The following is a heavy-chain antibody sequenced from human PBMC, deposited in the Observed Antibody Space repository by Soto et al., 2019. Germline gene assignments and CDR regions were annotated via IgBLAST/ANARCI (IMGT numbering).Heavy chain of an antibody. Sequence: GESLKISCKGSGYSFTSYWIGWVRQMPGKGLEWMGIIYPGDSDTRYSPSFQGQVTISADKSISTAYLQWSSLKASDTAMYYWPREAGRPYYSSYMEFWGKGPTVTVS. CDR2: IYPGDSDT. D-gene: IGHD1-1*01. V-gene: IGHV5-51*01. J-gene: IGHJ6*03. CDR1: GYSFTSYW. CDR3: PREAGRPYYSSYMEF.